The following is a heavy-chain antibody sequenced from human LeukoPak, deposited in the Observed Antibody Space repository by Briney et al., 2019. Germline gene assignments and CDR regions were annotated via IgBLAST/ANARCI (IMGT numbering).Heavy chain of an antibody. CDR2: IWYDGSNK. V-gene: IGHV3-33*06. J-gene: IGHJ4*02. Sequence: GRSLRLSCTASGFTFRNHGMNWVRQAPGKGLEWVAGIWYDGSNKDYVDSVKGRFTISRDNSKNTLYLEMNSLTVEDTAVYYCAKGRGGSSNWGPDYWGQGTQVTVSS. CDR3: AKGRGGSSNWGPDY. D-gene: IGHD7-27*01. CDR1: GFTFRNHG.